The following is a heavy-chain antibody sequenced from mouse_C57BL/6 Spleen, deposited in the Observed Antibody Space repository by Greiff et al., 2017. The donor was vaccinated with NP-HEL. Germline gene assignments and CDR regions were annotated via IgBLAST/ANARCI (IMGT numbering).Heavy chain of an antibody. CDR3: ARGILRRLNWYFDV. Sequence: QVQLQQPGAELVRPGSSVKLSCKASGYTFTSYWMHWVKQRPIQGLEWIGNIDPSDSETHYNQKFKDKATLTVDKSSSTAYMQLSSLTSEDSAVYYCARGILRRLNWYFDVWGTGTTVTVSS. J-gene: IGHJ1*03. V-gene: IGHV1-52*01. D-gene: IGHD1-2*01. CDR1: GYTFTSYW. CDR2: IDPSDSET.